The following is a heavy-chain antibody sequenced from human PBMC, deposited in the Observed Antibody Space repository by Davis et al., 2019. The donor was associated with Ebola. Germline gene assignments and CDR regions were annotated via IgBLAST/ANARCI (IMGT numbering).Heavy chain of an antibody. CDR2: INPNSGGT. V-gene: IGHV1-2*02. Sequence: ASVKVSCKASGYTFTGYYMHWVRQAPGQGLEWMGWINPNSGGTNYAQKFQGRVTMTRDTSISTAYMELSRLRSDETAVYYCASSIYSSSWYDRWGRGTLVTVSS. CDR1: GYTFTGYY. D-gene: IGHD6-13*01. J-gene: IGHJ2*01. CDR3: ASSIYSSSWYDR.